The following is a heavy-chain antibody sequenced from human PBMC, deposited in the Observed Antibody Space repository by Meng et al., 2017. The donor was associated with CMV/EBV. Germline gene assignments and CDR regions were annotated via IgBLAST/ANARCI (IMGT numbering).Heavy chain of an antibody. CDR2: INSDGSST. CDR3: ARDRVPTNWNDVYNWFDP. Sequence: GESLKISCAAFGFTFSSYWMHWVRQAPGKGLVWVSRINSDGSSTSYADSVKGRFTISRDNAKNTLYLQMNSLRAEDTAVYYCARDRVPTNWNDVYNWFDPWGQGTLVTVSS. J-gene: IGHJ5*02. V-gene: IGHV3-74*01. D-gene: IGHD1-1*01. CDR1: GFTFSSYW.